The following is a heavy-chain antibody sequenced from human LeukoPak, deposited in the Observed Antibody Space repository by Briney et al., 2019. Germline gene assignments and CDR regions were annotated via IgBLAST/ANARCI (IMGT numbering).Heavy chain of an antibody. CDR1: GFTFSSYA. V-gene: IGHV3-30-3*01. D-gene: IGHD2-15*01. J-gene: IGHJ4*02. CDR3: ATDPYSVYYFDY. Sequence: GGSLRLSCAASGFTFSSYALHWVRQAPGKGLEWVAAISYDGSNKYYADSVKGRFTISRDNSKNTLYLQMNSLRAEDTALYYCATDPYSVYYFDYWGQGTLVTVSS. CDR2: ISYDGSNK.